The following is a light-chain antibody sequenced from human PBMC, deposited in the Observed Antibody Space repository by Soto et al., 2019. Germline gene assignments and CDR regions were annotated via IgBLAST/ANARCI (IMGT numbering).Light chain of an antibody. Sequence: NFMLTQPHSVSESPGKTVTISCTGSSGSIASNYVQWYQQRPGSAPTTVIYEDNQRPSGDPDRFSGSIDSSSNSASLTISGLKTEDEADYYCQSYDSSNRWVFGGGTQLTVL. J-gene: IGLJ3*02. V-gene: IGLV6-57*02. CDR3: QSYDSSNRWV. CDR2: EDN. CDR1: SGSIASNY.